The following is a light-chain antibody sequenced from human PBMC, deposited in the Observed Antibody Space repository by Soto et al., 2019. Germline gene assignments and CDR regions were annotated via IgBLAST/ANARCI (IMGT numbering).Light chain of an antibody. CDR2: EVR. CDR3: TSYTDSGNYV. CDR1: RSDVGGYNY. Sequence: QSVLAQPASVSGSPGQSITISCTGTRSDVGGYNYVSWYQQYPGEVPKVLIYEVRNQPSGVSDRFSGSKSGNTASLTISRLQAEDEADYYCTSYTDSGNYVFGTRTKVTVL. J-gene: IGLJ1*01. V-gene: IGLV2-14*03.